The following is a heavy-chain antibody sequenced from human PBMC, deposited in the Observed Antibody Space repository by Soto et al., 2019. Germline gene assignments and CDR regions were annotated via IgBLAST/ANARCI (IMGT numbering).Heavy chain of an antibody. CDR2: IYHSGST. CDR1: GCPISSSNW. V-gene: IGHV4-4*02. CDR3: ASSGADYYYYGMDV. Sequence: TLSPTCAVSGCPISSSNWWRWGRHPPGKGLEWIGEIYHSGSTNYNPSLKSRVTISVDKSKNQFSLKLSSVTAADTAVYYCASSGADYYYYGMDVWGQGTTVTVSS. J-gene: IGHJ6*02.